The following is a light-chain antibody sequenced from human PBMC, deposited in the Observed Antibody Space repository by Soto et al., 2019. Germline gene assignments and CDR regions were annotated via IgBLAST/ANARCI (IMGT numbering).Light chain of an antibody. CDR2: EVS. CDR3: SSYTSSSTYV. CDR1: SSDVGSYNR. J-gene: IGLJ1*01. V-gene: IGLV2-18*02. Sequence: QSVLTQPPSVSGSPGQSVTISCTGTSSDVGSYNRVSWYQQPPGTAPKLMIYEVSNRPSGVPDRFSGSKSGNTASLTISWLQAEDEADYYCSSYTSSSTYVFGTGTKVTVL.